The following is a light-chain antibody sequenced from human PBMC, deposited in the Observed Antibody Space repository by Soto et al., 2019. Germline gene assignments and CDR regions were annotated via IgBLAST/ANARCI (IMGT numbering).Light chain of an antibody. CDR3: LQSTHLPPT. CDR1: QSLLHIAGQTH. J-gene: IGKJ5*01. V-gene: IGKV2D-29*02. CDR2: EVS. Sequence: DVVLTQTPLSLSVTPGQPASISCKSSQSLLHIAGQTHLFWYLQKPGQSPHLLIYEVSNRFSGVPDRFSGSGSGTDYTLKISRVEAEDVGVSYGLQSTHLPPTFGQGTRLDIK.